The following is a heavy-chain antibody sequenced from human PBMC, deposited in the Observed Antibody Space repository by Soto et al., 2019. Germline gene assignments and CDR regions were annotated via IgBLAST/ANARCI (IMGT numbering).Heavy chain of an antibody. CDR3: AKGSGSYYPYNWFDP. V-gene: IGHV1-69*02. Sequence: QVQLVQSGAEVKKPGSSVKVSCKASGGTFSSYTISWVRQAPGQGLEWMGRIIPILGIANYAQKFQGRVTSTADKSTSTAYMELSSLRSEDTAVYYCAKGSGSYYPYNWFDPWGQGTLVTVSS. CDR1: GGTFSSYT. D-gene: IGHD3-10*01. J-gene: IGHJ5*02. CDR2: IIPILGIA.